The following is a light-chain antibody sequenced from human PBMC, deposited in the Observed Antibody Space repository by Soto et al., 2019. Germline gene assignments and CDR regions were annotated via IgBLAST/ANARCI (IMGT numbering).Light chain of an antibody. Sequence: DIQMTQSPSSLSASVGDRVTITCRASQNINSYLNWYQQKPGKAPKLLIYAASTLQSGVPSRFGGSGSGTDFTLTISSLQPEDFATYYCQQSYRSPLTFGGGTKVQIK. CDR1: QNINSY. CDR3: QQSYRSPLT. J-gene: IGKJ4*01. CDR2: AAS. V-gene: IGKV1-39*01.